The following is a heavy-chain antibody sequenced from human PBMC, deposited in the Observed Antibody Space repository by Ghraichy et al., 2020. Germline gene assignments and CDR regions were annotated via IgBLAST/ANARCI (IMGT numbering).Heavy chain of an antibody. CDR1: GSTFSSYS. V-gene: IGHV3-21*01. CDR3: ARGGSTSPMDV. Sequence: LSLTCAASGSTFSSYSMNWVRQAPGKGLEWVSSISSSSSYIYYADSVKGRFTISRDNAKNSLYLQMNSLRAEDTAVYYCARGGSTSPMDVWGQGTTVTVSS. J-gene: IGHJ6*02. CDR2: ISSSSSYI. D-gene: IGHD2-2*01.